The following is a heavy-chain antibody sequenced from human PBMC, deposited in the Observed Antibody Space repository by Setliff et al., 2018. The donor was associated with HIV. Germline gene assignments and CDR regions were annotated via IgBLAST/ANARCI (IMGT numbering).Heavy chain of an antibody. D-gene: IGHD3-16*01. CDR2: IYTSGST. CDR3: ARKGNVGGWFDP. CDR1: GGSISSYY. Sequence: SETLSLTCTVSGGSISSYYWSWIRQPPGKGLEWIGYIYTSGSTNYNPSPKSRVTISVDTSKNQFSLKLSSVTAADTAVYYCARKGNVGGWFDPWGQGALVTVSS. V-gene: IGHV4-4*08. J-gene: IGHJ5*02.